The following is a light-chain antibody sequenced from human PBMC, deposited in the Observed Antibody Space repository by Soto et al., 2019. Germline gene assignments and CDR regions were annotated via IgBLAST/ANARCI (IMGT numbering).Light chain of an antibody. CDR1: QGISTY. Sequence: DIQMTQSPSSLSASVGDRVTITCRASQGISTYLVWYQQKPGKVPKLLVYAASTLQSGVPSRFSGSGSGTDFTLTINSLQPEDVATYFCQHYNSALLTFGGGTKVEI. CDR3: QHYNSALLT. V-gene: IGKV1-27*01. CDR2: AAS. J-gene: IGKJ4*01.